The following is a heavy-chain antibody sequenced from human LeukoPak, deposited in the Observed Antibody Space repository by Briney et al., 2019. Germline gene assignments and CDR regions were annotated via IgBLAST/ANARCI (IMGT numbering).Heavy chain of an antibody. Sequence: PSETLSLTCAVYGGSFSGYYWSGIRQPPGRGGEWVGEINHSGSNNYNPSLKSRVTISVDTSKNQFSLKLSSVTAADTAMYYCARDRIAGYAYYYYMDVWGKGTTVTVSS. D-gene: IGHD3-16*01. CDR3: ARDRIAGYAYYYYMDV. V-gene: IGHV4-34*01. CDR2: INHSGSN. J-gene: IGHJ6*03. CDR1: GGSFSGYY.